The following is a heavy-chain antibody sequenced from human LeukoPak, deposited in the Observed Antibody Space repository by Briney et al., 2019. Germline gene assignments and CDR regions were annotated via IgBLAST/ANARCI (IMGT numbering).Heavy chain of an antibody. D-gene: IGHD1-1*01. CDR2: INPNSGVT. J-gene: IGHJ5*02. V-gene: IGHV1-2*02. Sequence: ASVKVSCKASGYTFTGYYMHWVRQAPRQGLEWMGWINPNSGVTKYAQKFQGRVTMTRDTSISTAYMELSRLKSDDTAVYYCAREAERRQYWFDPWGQGTLVSVSS. CDR3: AREAERRQYWFDP. CDR1: GYTFTGYY.